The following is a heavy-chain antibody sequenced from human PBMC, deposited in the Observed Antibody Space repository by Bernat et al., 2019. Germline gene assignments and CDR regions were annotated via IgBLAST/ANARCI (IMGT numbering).Heavy chain of an antibody. Sequence: QVQLVESGGGVVQPGRSLRLSCAASGFTFSSYAMHWVRQAPGKGLEWVAVISYDGSNKYYADSVKGRFTISRDNSKNTLYLQMNSLRAEDTAVYYCARATTYYDIDNWFDPWGQGTLVTVSS. CDR3: ARATTYYDIDNWFDP. CDR2: ISYDGSNK. V-gene: IGHV3-30*01. D-gene: IGHD3-9*01. CDR1: GFTFSSYA. J-gene: IGHJ5*02.